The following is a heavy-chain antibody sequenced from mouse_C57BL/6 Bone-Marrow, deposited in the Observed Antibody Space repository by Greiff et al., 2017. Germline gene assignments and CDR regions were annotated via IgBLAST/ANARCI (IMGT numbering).Heavy chain of an antibody. J-gene: IGHJ3*01. Sequence: VQLQQSGPELVKPGASVKISCKASGYAFSSSWMNWVKQRPGKGLEWIGRIYPGDGDTNYNGKFKGKATLTADKSSSTAYMQLSSLTSEDSAVYFCAIYGSSCVIAYWGQGTLVTVSA. V-gene: IGHV1-82*01. CDR2: IYPGDGDT. CDR3: AIYGSSCVIAY. CDR1: GYAFSSSW. D-gene: IGHD1-1*01.